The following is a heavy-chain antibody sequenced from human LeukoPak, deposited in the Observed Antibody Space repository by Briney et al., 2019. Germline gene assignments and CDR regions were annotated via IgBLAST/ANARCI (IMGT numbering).Heavy chain of an antibody. J-gene: IGHJ4*02. D-gene: IGHD3-16*02. V-gene: IGHV3-30*01. CDR2: ISYDGSKK. CDR1: GFTFSNYA. Sequence: GGSLRLSCAASGFTFSNYAMHWVRQAPGKGLEWVAVISYDGSKKYYADSVKGRFTISRDNSKNTLYLQMNSLRAEDTAVYYCGREFYDDVWGSYRYGLGYWGQGTLVTVSS. CDR3: GREFYDDVWGSYRYGLGY.